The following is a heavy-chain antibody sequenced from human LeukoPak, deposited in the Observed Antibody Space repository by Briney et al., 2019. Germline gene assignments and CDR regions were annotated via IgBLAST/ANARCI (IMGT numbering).Heavy chain of an antibody. CDR1: GYTFTNYG. Sequence: ASVKVSCKAAGYTFTNYGVNWVRQAPGQGLEWMGWISTYNGNTNYAQKFQGRVTMTRDTSISTAYMELSRLRSDDTAVYYCARALWIQLWFFDYWGQGTLVTVSS. CDR3: ARALWIQLWFFDY. J-gene: IGHJ4*02. V-gene: IGHV1-18*01. D-gene: IGHD5-18*01. CDR2: ISTYNGNT.